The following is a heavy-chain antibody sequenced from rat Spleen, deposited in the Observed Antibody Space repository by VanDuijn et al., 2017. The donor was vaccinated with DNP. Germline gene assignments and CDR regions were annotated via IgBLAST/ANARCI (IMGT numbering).Heavy chain of an antibody. CDR3: ARSTDCGCNWDY. J-gene: IGHJ2*01. D-gene: IGHD1-4*01. V-gene: IGHV3-3*01. CDR1: GYSITSDYR. CDR2: INSEGTT. Sequence: EVQLQESGPGLVKPSQSLSLTCSVTGYSITSDYRWNWIRKFPGNKLEWMGYINSEGTTNYNPSLKSRISITRDTSKTQFFLQVKSITTEDTATYYCARSTDCGCNWDYWGQGVMVPVSS.